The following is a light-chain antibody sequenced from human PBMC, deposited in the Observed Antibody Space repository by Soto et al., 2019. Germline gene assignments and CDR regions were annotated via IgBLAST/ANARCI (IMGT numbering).Light chain of an antibody. V-gene: IGLV1-40*01. Sequence: QSVLTQPPSVSGAPGQRVTISCTGSSSNIGAGYDVHWYQQLPGTAPKLLIYGNSNRPSGVPDRFSGSKSGTSASLAITGLQAEAEADYYCQSYDTGLRTVFGGGTQLTDL. CDR3: QSYDTGLRTV. CDR2: GNS. J-gene: IGLJ7*01. CDR1: SSNIGAGYD.